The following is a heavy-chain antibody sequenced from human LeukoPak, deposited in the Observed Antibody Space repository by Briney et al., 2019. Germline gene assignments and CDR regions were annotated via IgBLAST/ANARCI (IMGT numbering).Heavy chain of an antibody. CDR1: RYTFTSYD. Sequence: ASVKVSCKASRYTFTSYDVSWVRQASGQGLEWVGWMNPNSGNTGYAQNFQGRVTMTRDTSISTAYMELTSLRSEDTAIYYCARGITSDYWGQGTLVTVSS. CDR2: MNPNSGNT. J-gene: IGHJ4*02. V-gene: IGHV1-8*01. CDR3: ARGITSDY.